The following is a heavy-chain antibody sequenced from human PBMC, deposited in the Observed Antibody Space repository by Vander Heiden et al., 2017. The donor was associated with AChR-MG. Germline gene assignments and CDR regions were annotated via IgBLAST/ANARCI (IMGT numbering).Heavy chain of an antibody. D-gene: IGHD6-19*01. Sequence: EVQLLESGGDLVQPGGSLRLSCAASGFPFSGDAMSWVRQAPGKGLEWVSGISARGITTDYADSVKGRFTISRDNSKKTLYLQMNSLRVEDTAVYYCAKNKGQWLADYWGQGTLVTVSS. CDR3: AKNKGQWLADY. V-gene: IGHV3-23*01. CDR1: GFPFSGDA. CDR2: ISARGITT. J-gene: IGHJ4*02.